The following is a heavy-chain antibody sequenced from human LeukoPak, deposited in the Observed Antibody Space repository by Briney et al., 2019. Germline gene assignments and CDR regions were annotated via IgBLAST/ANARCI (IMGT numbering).Heavy chain of an antibody. D-gene: IGHD3-16*01. Sequence: SVKVSCKASGYTITGYYIHWVRQAPGQGLEWMGWIDANSGDTNHAQKFQGRVTMTRDTSISTAYMELSRLRSDDTAVYYCARGDIGSVDYWGQGTLVTV. CDR1: GYTITGYY. CDR2: IDANSGDT. V-gene: IGHV1-2*02. J-gene: IGHJ4*02. CDR3: ARGDIGSVDY.